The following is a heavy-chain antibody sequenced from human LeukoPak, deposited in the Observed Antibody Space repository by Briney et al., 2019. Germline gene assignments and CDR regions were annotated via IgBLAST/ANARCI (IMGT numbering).Heavy chain of an antibody. CDR1: GFTFSSYE. CDR3: ARERSSGAAAPLDY. D-gene: IGHD6-13*01. J-gene: IGHJ4*02. V-gene: IGHV3-48*03. CDR2: ISSSGSTI. Sequence: GSLRLSCAASGFTFSSYEMNWVRQAPGKGLEWVSYISSSGSTIYYADSVKGRFTISRDNAKNSLYLQMNSLRAEDTAVYYCARERSSGAAAPLDYWGQGTLVTVSS.